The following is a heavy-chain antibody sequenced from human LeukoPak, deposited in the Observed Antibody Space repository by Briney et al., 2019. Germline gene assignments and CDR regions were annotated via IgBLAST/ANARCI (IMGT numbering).Heavy chain of an antibody. J-gene: IGHJ6*02. CDR2: IWYDGSNK. D-gene: IGHD2-2*01. V-gene: IGHV3-33*01. CDR3: ARDLSEGYCSSTSCPNYYYGMDV. CDR1: GFTFSSYG. Sequence: GGSLRLSCAASGFTFSSYGMHWVRQAPGKGLEWVAVIWYDGSNKYYADSVKGRFTISRDNSKNTLYLQMNSLRAEDTAVYYCARDLSEGYCSSTSCPNYYYGMDVWGQGTTVTVSS.